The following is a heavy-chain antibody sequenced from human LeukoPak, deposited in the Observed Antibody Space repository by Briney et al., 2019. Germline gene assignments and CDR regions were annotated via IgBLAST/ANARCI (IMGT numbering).Heavy chain of an antibody. D-gene: IGHD1-26*01. CDR3: AREKNSGSYDV. CDR1: GFTFTGYY. Sequence: ASVKVSCKASGFTFTGYYIHWVRQAPGHGLEWVGWINPNSGGTSYEQKFQGRVTVTWDTSISTAYMEMSSLRSDDTAVYYCAREKNSGSYDVWGQGTLVTVSP. CDR2: INPNSGGT. J-gene: IGHJ4*02. V-gene: IGHV1-2*02.